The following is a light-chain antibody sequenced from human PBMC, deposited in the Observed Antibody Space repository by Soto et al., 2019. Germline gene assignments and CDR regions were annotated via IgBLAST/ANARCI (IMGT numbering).Light chain of an antibody. CDR3: HQYNHWPPGT. CDR1: QTISRS. V-gene: IGKV3-15*01. CDR2: DAS. Sequence: EIVLTQSPATLSVSPGERATLSCRASQTISRSLAWYQQKPGQAPRLLIYDASTRATGIPARFRGSGSGTEFTLTISSLQSEDFALYYCHQYNHWPPGTFGQGTNVDIK. J-gene: IGKJ2*01.